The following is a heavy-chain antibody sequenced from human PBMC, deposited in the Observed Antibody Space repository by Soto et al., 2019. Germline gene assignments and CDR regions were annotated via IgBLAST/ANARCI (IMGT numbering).Heavy chain of an antibody. V-gene: IGHV1-69*02. CDR3: ARGMGVVPDSAFDP. CDR1: GGPFSSYT. J-gene: IGHJ5*02. D-gene: IGHD2-2*01. Sequence: QVQLVQSGAEVKKPGSSVKVSCKASGGPFSSYTNSWVRQAPGQWLEWMGRIVPILRIANYAQKFQGRVTSTADNSRSTAYMELSSMRSEDRAVYYCARGMGVVPDSAFDPWGQGTLVTVSS. CDR2: IVPILRIA.